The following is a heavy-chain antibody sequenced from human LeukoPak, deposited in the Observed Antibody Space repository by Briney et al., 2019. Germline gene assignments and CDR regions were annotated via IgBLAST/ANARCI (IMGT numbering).Heavy chain of an antibody. D-gene: IGHD3-3*01. J-gene: IGHJ6*03. V-gene: IGHV4-59*12. CDR2: IYYSGTI. Sequence: TSETLSLTCTVSGGSISGYYWNWIRQSPEKGLEWIGYIYYSGTINYNPSLKARVTMSVDTSKNQFSLKLSSVTAADTAVYYCARVVVFGVVSSDYYYYYMDVWGKGTTVTVSS. CDR1: GGSISGYY. CDR3: ARVVVFGVVSSDYYYYYMDV.